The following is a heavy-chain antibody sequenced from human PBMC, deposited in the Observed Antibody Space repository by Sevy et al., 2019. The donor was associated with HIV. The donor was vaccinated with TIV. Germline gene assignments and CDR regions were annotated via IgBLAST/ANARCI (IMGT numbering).Heavy chain of an antibody. CDR2: INFGGST. Sequence: SETLSLTCIVSGASISSSGYYWGWIRQPPRKGLEWIASINFGGSTFYNPSLKSRVTISSDTSKNQFSLKLNSVTAADTAIYYCAGPTLTYSSGWSYYDSWGQGTVVTVSS. V-gene: IGHV4-39*01. J-gene: IGHJ4*02. D-gene: IGHD6-19*01. CDR3: AGPTLTYSSGWSYYDS. CDR1: GASISSSGYY.